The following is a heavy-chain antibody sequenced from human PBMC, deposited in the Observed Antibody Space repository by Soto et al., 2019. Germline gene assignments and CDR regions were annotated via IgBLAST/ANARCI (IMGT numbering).Heavy chain of an antibody. Sequence: GASVKVSCKVSGYTLTELSMHWVRQAPGKGLEWMGGFDPEDGETIYAQKFQGRVTMTEDTSTDTAYMEPSSLRSEDTAVYYCATVGTLGPRGWFDPWGQGTLVTVSS. CDR3: ATVGTLGPRGWFDP. D-gene: IGHD1-7*01. J-gene: IGHJ5*02. V-gene: IGHV1-24*01. CDR1: GYTLTELS. CDR2: FDPEDGET.